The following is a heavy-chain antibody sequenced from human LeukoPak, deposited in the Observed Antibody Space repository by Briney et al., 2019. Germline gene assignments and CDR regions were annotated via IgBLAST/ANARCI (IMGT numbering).Heavy chain of an antibody. CDR1: GFTFSSYA. CDR2: ISGSGGST. CDR3: ARELSEMATISPFDY. Sequence: GGSLRLSCAASGFTFSSYAMSWVRQAPGKGLEWVSAISGSGGSTYYADSVKGRFPISRDNSKNTLYLQMNSLRAEDTAVYYCARELSEMATISPFDYWGQGTLVTVSS. J-gene: IGHJ4*02. D-gene: IGHD5-24*01. V-gene: IGHV3-23*01.